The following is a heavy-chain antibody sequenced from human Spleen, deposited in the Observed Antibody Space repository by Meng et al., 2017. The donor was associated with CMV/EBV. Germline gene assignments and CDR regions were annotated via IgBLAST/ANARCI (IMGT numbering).Heavy chain of an antibody. CDR2: ISAYNSNT. J-gene: IGHJ6*02. CDR1: GYRFSDYG. CDR3: ARVDFPGSRKAYFGMDV. Sequence: ASVKVSCKASGYRFSDYGISWVRQAPGQRPEWLGWISAYNSNTNYAQKVQGRVTMTVATTTSTAYMELRSLQSDDTAVYYCARVDFPGSRKAYFGMDVWGQGTMVTVSS. D-gene: IGHD3-3*01. V-gene: IGHV1-18*01.